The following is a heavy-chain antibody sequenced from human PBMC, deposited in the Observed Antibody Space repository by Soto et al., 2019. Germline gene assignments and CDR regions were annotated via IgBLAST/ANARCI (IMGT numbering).Heavy chain of an antibody. CDR1: GGSFSGYY. Sequence: SETLSLTCAVYGGSFSGYYWSWIRQPPGKGLEWIGEINHSGSTNYNPSLKSRVTISVDTSKNQFSLKLSSVTAADTAVYYCARIGYCSSTSCYARGFYYYYYMDVWGKETTVTVSS. D-gene: IGHD2-2*01. J-gene: IGHJ6*03. V-gene: IGHV4-34*01. CDR2: INHSGST. CDR3: ARIGYCSSTSCYARGFYYYYYMDV.